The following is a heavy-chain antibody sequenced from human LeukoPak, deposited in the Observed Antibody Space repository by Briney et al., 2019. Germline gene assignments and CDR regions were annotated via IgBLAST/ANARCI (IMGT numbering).Heavy chain of an antibody. D-gene: IGHD3-10*01. CDR2: IYPGDSDT. V-gene: IGHV5-51*01. J-gene: IGHJ4*02. Sequence: GESLKISCKGSGYSFTTYWIGWVRQMPGKGLEWMGIIYPGDSDTRYSPSFQGQVTISADKSITTAYFQWSSLKASDTAVYYCARPNPRSWDFDYWGQGTLVTVSS. CDR1: GYSFTTYW. CDR3: ARPNPRSWDFDY.